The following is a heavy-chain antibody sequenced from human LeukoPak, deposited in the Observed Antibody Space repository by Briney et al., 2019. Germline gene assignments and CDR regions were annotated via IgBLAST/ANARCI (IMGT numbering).Heavy chain of an antibody. CDR1: GFTFSTYN. Sequence: PGGSLRLSCAASGFTFSTYNMNWVRQAPGKGLEWVSAVGGTDGRTYYAAFVKGRFTIYRDNSKNTLYLQMNSLRAEDTAVHYCAKDGSYYFDYWGQGTLVTVSS. V-gene: IGHV3-23*01. CDR2: VGGTDGRT. J-gene: IGHJ4*02. CDR3: AKDGSYYFDY.